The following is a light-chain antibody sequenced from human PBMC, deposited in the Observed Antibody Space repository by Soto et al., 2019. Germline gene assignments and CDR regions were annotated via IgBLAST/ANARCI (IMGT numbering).Light chain of an antibody. CDR3: QQSYSTLSIT. CDR1: ENIARH. V-gene: IGKV1-39*01. CDR2: AAS. J-gene: IGKJ5*01. Sequence: DIQMTQSPSSLSASVGDRITITCRASENIARHLNWYQQKPGKAPNRLIYAASNLQNGVLLRFRGGGSGTDFTLTISNLQPEDFATYYCQQSYSTLSITFGQGTRLEIK.